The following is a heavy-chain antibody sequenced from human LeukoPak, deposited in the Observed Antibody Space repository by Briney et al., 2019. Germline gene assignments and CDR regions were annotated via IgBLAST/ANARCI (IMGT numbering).Heavy chain of an antibody. Sequence: GGSLRLSCVGSGYSFGSYSMSWVRQAPGKGLEWVAYISSTSSSILYAESMKGRFTLPRDNGNKSLNLQMNSLRAEDTAVYYCVRGGFAAFEIWGQGTMVTVSS. CDR3: VRGGFAAFEI. J-gene: IGHJ3*02. CDR1: GYSFGSYS. CDR2: ISSTSSSI. V-gene: IGHV3-21*01.